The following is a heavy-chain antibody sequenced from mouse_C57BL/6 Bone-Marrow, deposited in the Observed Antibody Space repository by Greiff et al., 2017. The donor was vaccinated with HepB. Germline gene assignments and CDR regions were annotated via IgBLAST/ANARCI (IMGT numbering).Heavy chain of an antibody. CDR2: ISSGSSTI. D-gene: IGHD1-1*01. CDR1: GFTFSDYG. V-gene: IGHV5-17*01. Sequence: DVQLVESGGGLVKPGGSLKLSCAASGFTFSDYGMHWVRQAPEKGLEWVAYISSGSSTIYYADTVKGRFTISRDNAKNTLFLQMTSLRSEDTAMYYCANYYGRAMDYWGQGTSVTVSS. J-gene: IGHJ4*01. CDR3: ANYYGRAMDY.